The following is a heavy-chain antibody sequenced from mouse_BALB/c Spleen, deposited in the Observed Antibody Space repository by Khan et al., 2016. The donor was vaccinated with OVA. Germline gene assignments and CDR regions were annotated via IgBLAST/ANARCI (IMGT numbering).Heavy chain of an antibody. CDR1: GYTFSSYW. CDR3: AIGGYGGFAY. V-gene: IGHV1-9*01. CDR2: IFPGSVST. Sequence: VQLQESGGDLMKPGASVKISCKATGYTFSSYWIEWVKQRPGHGLEWIGQIFPGSVSTNYNEKFKGKATFTADTSSNTAYMQISSLTSEDSAVYYCAIGGYGGFAYWGQGTLVTVSA. D-gene: IGHD2-2*01. J-gene: IGHJ3*01.